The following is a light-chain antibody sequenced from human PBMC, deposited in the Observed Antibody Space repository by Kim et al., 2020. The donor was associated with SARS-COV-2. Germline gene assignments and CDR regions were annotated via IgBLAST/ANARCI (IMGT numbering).Light chain of an antibody. CDR3: QQVKTFPHT. V-gene: IGKV1-9*01. CDR1: RDISGF. CDR2: AAS. Sequence: SASVGDKVTLTCRASRDISGFLAWYQQIPGKAPKLLIHAASTLYSGAPSRFSGSGSATHFPLTISSLQPEDFGSYYCQQVKTFPHTFGQGTKLEI. J-gene: IGKJ2*01.